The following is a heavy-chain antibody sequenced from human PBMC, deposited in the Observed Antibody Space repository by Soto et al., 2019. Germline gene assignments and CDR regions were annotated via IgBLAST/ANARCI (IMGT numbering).Heavy chain of an antibody. CDR2: FIPMIGTA. Sequence: QVQLVQSGAEVKRPGSSINISCKASGGTFSIYTVSWVRQAPGQGLEWMGRFIPMIGTANYAQNFQGRVIRSADESATTAYMELSSLTPQDTALLYCAGVDVTLAPERRGELDVWGQGTAVTVSP. CDR1: GGTFSIYT. J-gene: IGHJ3*01. CDR3: AGVDVTLAPERRGELDV. D-gene: IGHD3-10*01. V-gene: IGHV1-69*08.